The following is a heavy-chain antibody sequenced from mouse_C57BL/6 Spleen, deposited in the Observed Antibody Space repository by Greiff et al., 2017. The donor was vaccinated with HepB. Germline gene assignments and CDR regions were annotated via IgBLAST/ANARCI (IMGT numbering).Heavy chain of an antibody. CDR1: GFSLTSYG. Sequence: QVQLKESGPGLVQPSQSLSITCTVSGFSLTSYGVHWVRQSPGKGLEWLGVIWSGGSTDYNAAFISSLSISKDNSKSQVFFKMNSLQADDTAIYYCARKGYYGSSYEYFDVWGTGTTVTVSS. J-gene: IGHJ1*03. CDR3: ARKGYYGSSYEYFDV. D-gene: IGHD1-1*01. CDR2: IWSGGST. V-gene: IGHV2-2*01.